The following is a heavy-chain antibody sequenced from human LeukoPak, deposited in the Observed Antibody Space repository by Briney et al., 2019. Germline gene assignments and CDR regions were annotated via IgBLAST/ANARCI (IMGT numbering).Heavy chain of an antibody. Sequence: SETLFLTCAVYGGSFSGYYWSWIRQPPGKGLEWIGEINHSGSTNYNPSLKSRATISVDTSKNQFSLKLSSVTAADTAVYYCAQAVVAATRYYYYYYMDVWGKGTTVTVSS. D-gene: IGHD2-15*01. CDR1: GGSFSGYY. CDR2: INHSGST. CDR3: AQAVVAATRYYYYYYMDV. V-gene: IGHV4-34*01. J-gene: IGHJ6*03.